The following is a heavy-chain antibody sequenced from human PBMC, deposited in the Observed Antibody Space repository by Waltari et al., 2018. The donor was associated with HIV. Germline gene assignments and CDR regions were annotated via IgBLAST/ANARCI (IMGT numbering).Heavy chain of an antibody. V-gene: IGHV3-7*01. J-gene: IGHJ4*02. CDR1: GFTLSTYW. Sequence: EVLLVQSGGDLVQPGESLRLTCAASGFTLSTYWMTWVRQAPGKELGWVATIKPDGSEKYYVDAVKCRFISSRDNAWTSLALEMNNLRAEDTAVYYCARDHESGAGMYYFSHWGQGSLVTVSS. D-gene: IGHD3-16*01. CDR3: ARDHESGAGMYYFSH. CDR2: IKPDGSEK.